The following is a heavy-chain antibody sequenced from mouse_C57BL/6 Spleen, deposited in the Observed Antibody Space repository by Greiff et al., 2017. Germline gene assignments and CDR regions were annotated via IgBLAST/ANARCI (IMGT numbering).Heavy chain of an antibody. J-gene: IGHJ2*01. D-gene: IGHD2-4*01. CDR3: TTVYDYDGDY. CDR1: GYTFTDYE. Sequence: VKLMESGAELVRPGASVTLSCKASGYTFTDYEMHWVKQTPVHGLEWIGAIDPETGGTAYNQKFKGKAILTADKSSSTAYMELRSLTSEDSAVYYCTTVYDYDGDYWGQGTTLTVSS. V-gene: IGHV1-15*01. CDR2: IDPETGGT.